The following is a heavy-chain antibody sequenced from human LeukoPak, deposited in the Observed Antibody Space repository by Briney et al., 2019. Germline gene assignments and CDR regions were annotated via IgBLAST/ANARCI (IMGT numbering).Heavy chain of an antibody. D-gene: IGHD1-26*01. V-gene: IGHV3-66*01. Sequence: GGSLRLSCAASGFTFSDYYMSWVRQAPGKGLEWVSVIYSGGSTYYADSVKGRFTISRDNSKNTLYLQMNSLRAEDTAVYYCATDQSIAGPTTADYWGQGTLVTVSS. CDR3: ATDQSIAGPTTADY. J-gene: IGHJ4*02. CDR1: GFTFSDYY. CDR2: IYSGGST.